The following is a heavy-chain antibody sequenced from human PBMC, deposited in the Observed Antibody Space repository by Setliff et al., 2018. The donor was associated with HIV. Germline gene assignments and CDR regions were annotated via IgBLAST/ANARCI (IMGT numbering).Heavy chain of an antibody. J-gene: IGHJ5*02. Sequence: PGGSLRLSCAGSGFTFDSHGMIWVRQAPGRGLEWLSSISGSGGSTYYAHSVKGRFAISRDNSKDTLFLQMNSLRVEDTAIYYCAKGTIPRAFGWFDPWGQGTRVTVSS. CDR1: GFTFDSHG. CDR2: ISGSGGST. CDR3: AKGTIPRAFGWFDP. V-gene: IGHV3-23*01. D-gene: IGHD3-10*01.